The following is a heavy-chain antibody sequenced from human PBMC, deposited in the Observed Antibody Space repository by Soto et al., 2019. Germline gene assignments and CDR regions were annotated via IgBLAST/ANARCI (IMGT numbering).Heavy chain of an antibody. Sequence: SVKVSCKASGGTFSSYAISWVRQAPGQGLEWMGGIIPIFGTANYAQKFQGRVTITADESTSTAYMELSSLRSEDTAVYYCARVTTGTTKFYYYYGMDVWGQGTTVTAP. CDR3: ARVTTGTTKFYYYYGMDV. V-gene: IGHV1-69*13. CDR1: GGTFSSYA. J-gene: IGHJ6*02. CDR2: IIPIFGTA. D-gene: IGHD1-7*01.